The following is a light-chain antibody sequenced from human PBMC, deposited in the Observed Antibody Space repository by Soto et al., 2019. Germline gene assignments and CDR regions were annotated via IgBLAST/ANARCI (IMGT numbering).Light chain of an antibody. CDR1: QSVNRNY. J-gene: IGKJ1*01. CDR2: DAS. V-gene: IGKV3-20*01. Sequence: EIVLTQSPGTLAVSPGDRATRSCRTSQSVNRNYLAWYQVKPGQAPRLVIYDASSRATGIPDRFSASGSGTDFTLTLSRLEPEDFAVYFCQQYASSPLTFRQGTKVDIK. CDR3: QQYASSPLT.